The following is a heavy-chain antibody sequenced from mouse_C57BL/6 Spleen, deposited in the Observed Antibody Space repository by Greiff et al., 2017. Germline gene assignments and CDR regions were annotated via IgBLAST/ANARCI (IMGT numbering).Heavy chain of an antibody. CDR3: ARAFITTVVARYFDV. D-gene: IGHD1-1*01. CDR2: IDPSDSYT. CDR1: GYTFTSYW. J-gene: IGHJ1*03. V-gene: IGHV1-50*01. Sequence: VKLQQPGAELVKPGASVKLSCKASGYTFTSYWMQWVKQRPGQGLEWIGEIDPSDSYTNYNQKFKGKATLTVDTSSSTAYMQLSSLTSEDSAVYYCARAFITTVVARYFDVWGTGTTVTVSS.